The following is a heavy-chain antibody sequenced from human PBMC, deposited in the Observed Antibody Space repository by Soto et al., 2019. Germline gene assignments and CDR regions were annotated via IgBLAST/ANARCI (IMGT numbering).Heavy chain of an antibody. CDR2: ISSSGSTI. J-gene: IGHJ4*02. Sequence: GGSLRLSCAASGFTFSDYYMSWIRQAPGKGLEWVSYISSSGSTIYYADSVKGRFTISRDNAKNSLYLQMNSLRAEDTAVYYCARDSLDSGYDLFFDYWGQGTLVTVSS. V-gene: IGHV3-11*01. D-gene: IGHD5-12*01. CDR3: ARDSLDSGYDLFFDY. CDR1: GFTFSDYY.